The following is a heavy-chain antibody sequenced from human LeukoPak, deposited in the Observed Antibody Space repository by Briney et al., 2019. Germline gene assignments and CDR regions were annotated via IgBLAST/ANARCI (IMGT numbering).Heavy chain of an antibody. CDR1: GFTFSSNA. J-gene: IGHJ4*02. V-gene: IGHV3-30*04. CDR2: ITYDGSNK. Sequence: PGGSLRLSCAVSGFTFSSNAMHWVRQAPGKGLEWVAVITYDGSNKNFADSVKGGFTVSRDNSKHTLYLHMNSLRSDDTAMYYCATGGKFDFWSGYHIDNWGQGTLVTVSS. CDR3: ATGGKFDFWSGYHIDN. D-gene: IGHD3-3*01.